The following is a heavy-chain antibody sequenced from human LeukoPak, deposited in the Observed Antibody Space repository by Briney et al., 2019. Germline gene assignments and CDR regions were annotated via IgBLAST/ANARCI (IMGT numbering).Heavy chain of an antibody. Sequence: SETLSLTCTVSGGSISSYFWGWIRQPPGKGLDWIGSIYFSGSAYYSPSLKSRVTISVDTSKNQFSLKLTSVTAADTAVYYCARRGVTTGSLDYWGQGTLVTVSS. CDR2: IYFSGSA. V-gene: IGHV4-39*01. J-gene: IGHJ4*02. CDR3: ARRGVTTGSLDY. CDR1: GGSISSYF. D-gene: IGHD4-17*01.